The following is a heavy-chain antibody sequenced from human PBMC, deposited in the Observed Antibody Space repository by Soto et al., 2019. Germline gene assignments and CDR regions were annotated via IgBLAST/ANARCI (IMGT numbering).Heavy chain of an antibody. Sequence: GGSLRLSCAASGFTFSRYWISWVRQAPGKGLEWVGLIWYDGLRQTYADSVRGRFTISRDGSTNTIYLQINSLRVEYTSQYFCGKESTPPFLDSWGQGVAVTVSS. CDR2: IWYDGLRQ. D-gene: IGHD2-15*01. V-gene: IGHV3-33*06. J-gene: IGHJ4*02. CDR3: GKESTPPFLDS. CDR1: GFTFSRYW.